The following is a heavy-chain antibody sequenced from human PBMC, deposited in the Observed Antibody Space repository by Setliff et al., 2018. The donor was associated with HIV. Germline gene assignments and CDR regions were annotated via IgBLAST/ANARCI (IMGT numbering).Heavy chain of an antibody. CDR1: GFNVSNSY. CDR3: AREGPQTGDHSLALF. Sequence: GGSLRLSCAVSGFNVSNSYMSWVRQAPGKGLDWVSIIYGGGTKYYADSVKGRFTLSRDNSKNTLYLQMNRLRPEDTAVYYCAREGPQTGDHSLALFWGQGTVVTVSS. J-gene: IGHJ4*02. V-gene: IGHV3-66*02. CDR2: IYGGGTK. D-gene: IGHD7-27*01.